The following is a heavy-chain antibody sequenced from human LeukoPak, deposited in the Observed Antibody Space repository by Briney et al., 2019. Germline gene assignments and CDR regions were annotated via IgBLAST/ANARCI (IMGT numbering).Heavy chain of an antibody. J-gene: IGHJ5*02. CDR3: ARRLQIGGYNWFDP. CDR2: IYYSGST. Sequence: SETLSLTCTVSGGSISSSSYYWGWIRQPPGKGLEWIGSIYYSGSTYYNPSLKSRVTISVDTSKNQFSLKLSSVTAADTAVYYCARRLQIGGYNWFDPWGQGTLVTVSS. V-gene: IGHV4-39*01. D-gene: IGHD3-10*01. CDR1: GGSISSSSYY.